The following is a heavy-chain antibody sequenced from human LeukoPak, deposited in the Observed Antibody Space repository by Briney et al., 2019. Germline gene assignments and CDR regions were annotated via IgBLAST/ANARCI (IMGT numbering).Heavy chain of an antibody. D-gene: IGHD6-19*01. CDR3: AKDPPGIAVAPPDY. CDR2: ISGSGDTT. J-gene: IGHJ4*02. V-gene: IGHV3-23*01. CDR1: GFTFNMDA. Sequence: PGGSLRLSCATSGFTFNMDAMGWVRQAPGKGLQWVSSISGSGDTTYYADSVKGRFTISRDNSKNTLYLQMNSLRAEDTAVYYCAKDPPGIAVAPPDYWGQGTLVTVSS.